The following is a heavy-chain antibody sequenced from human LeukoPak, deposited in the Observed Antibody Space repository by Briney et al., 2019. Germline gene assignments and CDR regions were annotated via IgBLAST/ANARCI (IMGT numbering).Heavy chain of an antibody. CDR2: ISWNSGSI. CDR1: GFTFDDYA. V-gene: IGHV3-9*01. Sequence: PGGSLRFSCAASGFTFDDYAMHWVRQAPGKGLEWVSGISWNSGSIGYADSVKGRFTISRDNAKNSLYLQMNSLRAEDTALYYCAKGEVALYYYMDVWGKGTTVTVSS. J-gene: IGHJ6*03. CDR3: AKGEVALYYYMDV. D-gene: IGHD5-24*01.